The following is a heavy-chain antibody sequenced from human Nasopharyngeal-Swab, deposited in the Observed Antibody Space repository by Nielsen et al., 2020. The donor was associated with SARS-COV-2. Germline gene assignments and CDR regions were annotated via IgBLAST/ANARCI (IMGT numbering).Heavy chain of an antibody. V-gene: IGHV3-21*01. CDR3: ARDRAMRAITIFGQMGGDYYYGMDV. D-gene: IGHD3-3*01. CDR2: ISSSSSYI. CDR1: GFTFSSYS. Sequence: GESLKISCAASGFTFSSYSMNWVRQAPGKGLEWVSSISSSSSYIYYADSVKGRFTISRDNAKNSLYLQMNGLRAEDTAVYYCARDRAMRAITIFGQMGGDYYYGMDVWGQGSTVTVSS. J-gene: IGHJ6*01.